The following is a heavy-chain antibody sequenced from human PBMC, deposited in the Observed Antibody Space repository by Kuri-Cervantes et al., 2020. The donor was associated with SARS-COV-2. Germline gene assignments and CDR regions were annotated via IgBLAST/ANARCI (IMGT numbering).Heavy chain of an antibody. CDR2: ISSSSSTI. Sequence: GGSLRLSCAASGFTFSSYSMNWVRRAPGKGLDWVSYISSSSSTIYYADSVKGRFTISRDNAKNSLYLQMNSLRAEDTAVYYCIVVVPAAFDYWGQGTLVTVSS. CDR1: GFTFSSYS. CDR3: IVVVPAAFDY. J-gene: IGHJ4*02. D-gene: IGHD2-2*01. V-gene: IGHV3-48*01.